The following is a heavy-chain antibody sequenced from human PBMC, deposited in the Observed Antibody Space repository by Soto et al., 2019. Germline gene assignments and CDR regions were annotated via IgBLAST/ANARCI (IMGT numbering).Heavy chain of an antibody. CDR2: ISGRGGST. Sequence: GGSLRLSCAASGFTFSSYAMSWVRQAPGKGLAWVSAISGRGGSTYYADSVKGRFTISRDNSKNTLYLQMNSLRAEDTAVYYCAKDPHAPYVVGTSYFDYWGQGTLVTVSS. D-gene: IGHD1-7*01. J-gene: IGHJ4*02. CDR3: AKDPHAPYVVGTSYFDY. V-gene: IGHV3-23*01. CDR1: GFTFSSYA.